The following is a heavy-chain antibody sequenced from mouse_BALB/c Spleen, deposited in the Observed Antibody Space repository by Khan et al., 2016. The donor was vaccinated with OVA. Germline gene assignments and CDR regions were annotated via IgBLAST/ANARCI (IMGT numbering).Heavy chain of an antibody. CDR1: GFNIKGNY. J-gene: IGHJ2*01. V-gene: IGHV14-3*02. Sequence: VQLQQSGAELVKPGASVKMSCTASGFNIKGNYMHWVKQRPEQGLEWIGRIVPANGSTNYDEKFKGKATITADTSSNTAYLQLSSLTSEDTAVFYCARFDAWGQGTPLTVSS. CDR2: IVPANGST. CDR3: ARFDA. D-gene: IGHD2-3*01.